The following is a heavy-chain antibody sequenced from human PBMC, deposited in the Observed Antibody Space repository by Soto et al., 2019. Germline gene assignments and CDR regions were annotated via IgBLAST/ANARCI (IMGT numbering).Heavy chain of an antibody. CDR2: ISYDGNNK. CDR3: AKAGKVSPNYYYYGMDV. CDR1: GFTFSSYG. Sequence: QVQLVESGGGVVQPGRSLRLSCAASGFTFSSYGMHWVRQAPGKGLEWVTLISYDGNNKYYADSVKGRFTISRDNSKNTLYLQMNSLRAEDTAVYYCAKAGKVSPNYYYYGMDVWGQGTTVTGSS. V-gene: IGHV3-30*18. J-gene: IGHJ6*02.